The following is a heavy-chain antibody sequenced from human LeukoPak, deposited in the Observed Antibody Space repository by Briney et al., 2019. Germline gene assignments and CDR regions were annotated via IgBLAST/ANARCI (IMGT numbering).Heavy chain of an antibody. CDR3: ARSLTFGGLIAYYDY. D-gene: IGHD3-16*02. Sequence: NASETLSLTCTVSGGSISSYYWSWLRQPPGKGLEWLGFIYYSGSTNYNPSLKSRVTISVDTSENQFSMKLSSVTAADTAVYYCARSLTFGGLIAYYDYWGQGTLVTVSS. CDR1: GGSISSYY. CDR2: IYYSGST. V-gene: IGHV4-59*01. J-gene: IGHJ4*02.